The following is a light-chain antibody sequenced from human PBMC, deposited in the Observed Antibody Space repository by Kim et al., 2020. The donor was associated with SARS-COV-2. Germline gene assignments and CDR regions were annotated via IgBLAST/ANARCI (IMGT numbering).Light chain of an antibody. CDR2: QDN. J-gene: IGLJ3*02. V-gene: IGLV3-1*01. CDR1: TLGDKY. CDR3: QAWDSSTGV. Sequence: VSPVQTACITCSGVTLGDKYACWYQQKPGQSPVVVIYQDNKRPSGIPERFSGSNSGNTAALTISGTQTMDEADYYCQAWDSSTGVFGGGTQLTVL.